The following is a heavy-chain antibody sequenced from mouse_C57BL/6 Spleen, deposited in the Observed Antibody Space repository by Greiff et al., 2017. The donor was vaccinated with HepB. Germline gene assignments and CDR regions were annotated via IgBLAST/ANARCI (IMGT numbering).Heavy chain of an antibody. CDR2: IYPGDCDT. Sequence: VKQRPGKGLEWIGQIYPGDCDTNYNGKFKGKATLTADKSSSTAYMQLSSLTSEDSAVYFCARSYYGSSRWFAYWGQGTLVTVSA. V-gene: IGHV1-80*01. D-gene: IGHD1-1*01. CDR3: ARSYYGSSRWFAY. J-gene: IGHJ3*01.